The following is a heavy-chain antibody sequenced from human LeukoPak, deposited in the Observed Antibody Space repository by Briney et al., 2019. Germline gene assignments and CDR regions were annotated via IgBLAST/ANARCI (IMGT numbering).Heavy chain of an antibody. CDR3: ARGGGYSYGTAYWFDY. CDR2: IWYDGSNK. J-gene: IGHJ4*02. V-gene: IGHV3-33*01. Sequence: GGSLRLSCAASAFTFSSYGMHWVRQAPGKGLEWVAVIWYDGSNKYYADSVKGRFTISRDNSKNTLYLQMNSLRAEDTAVYYCARGGGYSYGTAYWFDYWGQGTLVTVSS. CDR1: AFTFSSYG. D-gene: IGHD5-18*01.